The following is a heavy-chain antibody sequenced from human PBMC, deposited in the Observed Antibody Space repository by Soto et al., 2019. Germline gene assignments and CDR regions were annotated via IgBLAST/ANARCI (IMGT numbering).Heavy chain of an antibody. J-gene: IGHJ5*02. D-gene: IGHD2-2*02. CDR1: GFTFSSYS. Sequence: GGSLRLSCAASGFTFSSYSMNWVRQAPGKGLEWVSSISSSSSYIYYADSVKGRFTISRDNAKNSLYLQMNSLRAEDTAVYYCARENDIVVVPAAIYGGFDPWGQGTLVTVSS. V-gene: IGHV3-21*01. CDR3: ARENDIVVVPAAIYGGFDP. CDR2: ISSSSSYI.